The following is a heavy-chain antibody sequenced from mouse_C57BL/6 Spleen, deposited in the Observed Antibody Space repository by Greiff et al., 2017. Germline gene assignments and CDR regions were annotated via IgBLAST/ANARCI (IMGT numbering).Heavy chain of an antibody. CDR3: AKNGGGLYYFDY. J-gene: IGHJ2*01. V-gene: IGHV2-5*01. Sequence: VMLVESGPGLVQPSQSLSITCTVSGFSLTSYGVHWVRQSPGKGLEWLGVIWRGGSTDYNAAFMSRLSITKDNSKSQVFFKMNSLQADDTAIYYCAKNGGGLYYFDYWGQGTTLTVSS. CDR2: IWRGGST. CDR1: GFSLTSYG.